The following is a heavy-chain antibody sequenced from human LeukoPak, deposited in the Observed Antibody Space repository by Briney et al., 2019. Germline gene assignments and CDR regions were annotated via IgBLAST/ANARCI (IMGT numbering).Heavy chain of an antibody. CDR2: IKSKTDGGTT. Sequence: GGSLRLSCAASGFTFSNAWMSWVRQAPGKGLEWVGRIKSKTDGGTTDYAAPVKGRFTISRDDSKNTLYLQMNSLKTEDTAVYYCTTASPHRRGLGEFKGYDYPFDYWGQGTLVTVSS. D-gene: IGHD5-12*01. CDR1: GFTFSNAW. J-gene: IGHJ4*02. V-gene: IGHV3-15*01. CDR3: TTASPHRRGLGEFKGYDYPFDY.